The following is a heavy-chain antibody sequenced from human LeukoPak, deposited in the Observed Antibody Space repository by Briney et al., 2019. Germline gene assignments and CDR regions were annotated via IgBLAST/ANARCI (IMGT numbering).Heavy chain of an antibody. CDR1: GYSFTSYW. Sequence: GESLKISCKGSGYSFTSYWIGWVRQMPGKGLEWMGIIYPGDSDTRYSPSFQGQVTISVDKSISTAYLHWNNLKASDTAIYYCARAGYGGNFHNSFDPWGQGTLVTVSS. V-gene: IGHV5-51*01. D-gene: IGHD4-23*01. CDR2: IYPGDSDT. J-gene: IGHJ5*02. CDR3: ARAGYGGNFHNSFDP.